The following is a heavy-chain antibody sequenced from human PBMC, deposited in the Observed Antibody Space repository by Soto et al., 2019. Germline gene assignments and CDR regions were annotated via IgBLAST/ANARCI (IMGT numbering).Heavy chain of an antibody. CDR3: ARGREEYYYYYGMDV. J-gene: IGHJ6*02. CDR1: GGTFSSYA. CDR2: IIPIFGTA. Sequence: AVKVSCKASGGTFSSYAISWVRQAPGQGLEWMGGIIPIFGTANYAQKFQGRVTITADESTSTAYMELSSLRSEDTAVYYCARGREEYYYYYGMDVWRQGTTGTVS. V-gene: IGHV1-69*13.